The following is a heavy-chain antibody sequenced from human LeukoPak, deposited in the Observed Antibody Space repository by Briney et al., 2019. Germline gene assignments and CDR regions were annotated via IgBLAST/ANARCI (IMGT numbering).Heavy chain of an antibody. CDR1: GYTFTAYA. Sequence: ASVKVSFKSSGYTFTAYAVHWVRQAPGQGLEWVGWITPSDGANYAQKFQGRVTMTRDTSMSTAYMDLNRLTSDDTAVYFCARDRYGDGFAHFDYWGQGTLVTVSS. CDR3: ARDRYGDGFAHFDY. D-gene: IGHD5-24*01. J-gene: IGHJ4*02. V-gene: IGHV1-2*02. CDR2: ITPSDGA.